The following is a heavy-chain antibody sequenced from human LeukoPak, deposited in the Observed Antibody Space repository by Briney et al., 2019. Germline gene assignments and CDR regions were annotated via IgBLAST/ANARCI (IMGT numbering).Heavy chain of an antibody. CDR3: ARELGYCSGASCYFKYYGMDV. CDR2: ISGSGSNM. D-gene: IGHD2-15*01. CDR1: GFTFSSYE. Sequence: GGSLRLSCAASGFTFSSYEMNWVRQAPGKGLEWVSYISGSGSNMYYADSVKGRSTISRDNAKNSLYLQMYSLRAEDTAVYYCARELGYCSGASCYFKYYGMDVWGQGTTVTVFS. J-gene: IGHJ6*02. V-gene: IGHV3-48*03.